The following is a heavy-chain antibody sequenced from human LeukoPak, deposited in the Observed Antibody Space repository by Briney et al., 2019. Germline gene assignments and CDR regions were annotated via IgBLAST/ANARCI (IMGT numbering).Heavy chain of an antibody. CDR1: GGSISSGDYY. D-gene: IGHD2-2*01. CDR3: ARDCSSTSCRRGWFDP. V-gene: IGHV4-39*07. CDR2: IYHSGST. Sequence: PSETLSLTCTVSGGSISSGDYYWSWIRQPPGKGLEWIGSIYHSGSTYYNPSLKSRATISVDTSKNQFSLKLSSVTAADTAVYYCARDCSSTSCRRGWFDPWGQGTLVTVSS. J-gene: IGHJ5*02.